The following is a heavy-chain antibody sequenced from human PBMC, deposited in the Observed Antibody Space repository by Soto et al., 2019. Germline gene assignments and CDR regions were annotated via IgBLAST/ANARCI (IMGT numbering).Heavy chain of an antibody. CDR1: GFTFSSDA. D-gene: IGHD3-22*01. J-gene: IGHJ4*02. CDR3: ARSRYYYDTSDYLDY. CDR2: ISYHGSDK. Sequence: QVQLVESGGGVVQPGRSLRLSCAVSGFTFSSDAMHWVRQAPGKGLERVAVISYHGSDKYYADSVKGRFTISRDNSKNTLYLQMNSLKAEDTAVYYCARSRYYYDTSDYLDYWGQGTLVTVSS. V-gene: IGHV3-30-3*01.